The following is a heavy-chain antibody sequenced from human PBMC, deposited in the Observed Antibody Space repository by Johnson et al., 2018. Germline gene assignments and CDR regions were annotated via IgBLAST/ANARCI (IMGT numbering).Heavy chain of an antibody. CDR1: GGSISSYY. J-gene: IGHJ6*03. V-gene: IGHV4-59*01. D-gene: IGHD5-12*01. Sequence: QVQLQESGPGLVKPSGTLSLTCTVSGGSISSYYWSWIRQPPGKGLEWIGYIYYSGSTNYNPSLKSRVTISVDTSKNQFSLKLSSVTAADTAVYYCARARRGGYDSASYYMDVGGKGTTVTGS. CDR3: ARARRGGYDSASYYMDV. CDR2: IYYSGST.